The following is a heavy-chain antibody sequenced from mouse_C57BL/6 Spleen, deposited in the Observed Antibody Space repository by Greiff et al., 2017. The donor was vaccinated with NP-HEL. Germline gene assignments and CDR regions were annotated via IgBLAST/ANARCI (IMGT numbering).Heavy chain of an antibody. Sequence: VQLQQPGAELVMPGASVKLSCKASGYTFTSYWMHWVKQRPGQGLEWICEIDPSDSYTNYNQKLKGKSTLTVDKSSSTAYMQLSSLTSEDSAVYDCGYRDFDVWGTGTTVTVSS. CDR3: GYRDFDV. CDR2: IDPSDSYT. D-gene: IGHD2-14*01. V-gene: IGHV1-69*01. CDR1: GYTFTSYW. J-gene: IGHJ1*03.